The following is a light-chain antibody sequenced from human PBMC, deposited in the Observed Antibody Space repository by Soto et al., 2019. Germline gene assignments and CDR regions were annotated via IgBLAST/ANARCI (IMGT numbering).Light chain of an antibody. CDR1: QDIRND. J-gene: IGKJ1*01. CDR3: LQDYNSPRT. Sequence: ALQMTQSPSSLSASVGDRVTITCRASQDIRNDLGWYQQKPGKAPKILINAASRLQGGVPSRFSGSGSGTDFTLTISSLQPEDFATYYCLQDYNSPRTFGQGTKVEIK. CDR2: AAS. V-gene: IGKV1-6*02.